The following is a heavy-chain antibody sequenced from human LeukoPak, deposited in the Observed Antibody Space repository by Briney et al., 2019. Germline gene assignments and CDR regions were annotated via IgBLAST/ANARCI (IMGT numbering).Heavy chain of an antibody. D-gene: IGHD3-22*01. CDR1: GFTFSSYG. V-gene: IGHV3-23*01. CDR2: ISGSGGST. J-gene: IGHJ4*02. Sequence: GGSLRLSCAASGFTFSSYGMSWVRQAPGKGLEWVSAISGSGGSTYYADSVKGRFTISRDNSKNTLYLQMNSLRAEDTAVYYCAKAGVWDYYDSSGYILYYFDYWGQGTLVTVSS. CDR3: AKAGVWDYYDSSGYILYYFDY.